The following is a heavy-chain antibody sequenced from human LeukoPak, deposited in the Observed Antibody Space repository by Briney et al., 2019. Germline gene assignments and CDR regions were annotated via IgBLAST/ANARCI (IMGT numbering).Heavy chain of an antibody. V-gene: IGHV4-34*01. CDR2: INHSGST. D-gene: IGHD6-19*01. J-gene: IGHJ4*02. CDR3: ARGAAVADFDY. Sequence: SETLSLTCAVYGGSFSGYYWSWIRQPPGKGLEWIGEINHSGSTNYNPSLKSRVTISVDTSKNQFSLKLSPVTAADTAVYYCARGAAVADFDYWGQGTLVTVSS. CDR1: GGSFSGYY.